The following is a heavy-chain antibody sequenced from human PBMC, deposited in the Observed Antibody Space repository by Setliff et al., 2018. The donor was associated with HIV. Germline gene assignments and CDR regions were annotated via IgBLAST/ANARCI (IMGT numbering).Heavy chain of an antibody. Sequence: PSETLSLTCTVSGGSISSSSYYWGWIRQPPGKGLQWIGSIYYRGSTYYNPSLKSRVTISVDTSKNQFSLKLGSVTAADTAVYYCARESPSSSWFYFDFWGQGTLVTVPS. V-gene: IGHV4-39*07. CDR1: GGSISSSSYY. CDR3: ARESPSSSWFYFDF. D-gene: IGHD6-13*01. CDR2: IYYRGST. J-gene: IGHJ4*02.